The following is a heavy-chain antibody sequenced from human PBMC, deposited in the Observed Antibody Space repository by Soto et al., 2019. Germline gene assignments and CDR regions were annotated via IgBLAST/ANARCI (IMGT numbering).Heavy chain of an antibody. D-gene: IGHD3-22*01. CDR2: IYYSGST. CDR1: GGSISSYY. V-gene: IGHV4-59*01. Sequence: SETLSLTCTVSGGSISSYYWSWIRQPPGKGLEWIGYIYYSGSTNYNPSLKSRVTISVDTSKNQFSLKLSSVTAADTAVYYCARNYDSSGYFIPSDYWGQGTLGTVSS. J-gene: IGHJ4*02. CDR3: ARNYDSSGYFIPSDY.